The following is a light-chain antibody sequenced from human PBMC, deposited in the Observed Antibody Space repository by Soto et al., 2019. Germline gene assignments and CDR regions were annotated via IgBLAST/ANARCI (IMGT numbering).Light chain of an antibody. CDR2: EVT. V-gene: IGLV2-14*01. J-gene: IGLJ1*01. CDR1: RSDVGAYNY. Sequence: QSALTQPASVSLSPGQSIAISGTGTRSDVGAYNYVSWYQQHPGKAPKLMISEVTNRPSGVSDRFSGSKSGNTASLTISGLQAEDEADYYCSSFTSRFTFVFGTGTKVTVL. CDR3: SSFTSRFTFV.